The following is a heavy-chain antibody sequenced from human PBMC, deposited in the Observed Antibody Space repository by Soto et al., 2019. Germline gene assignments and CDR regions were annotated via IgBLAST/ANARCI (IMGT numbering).Heavy chain of an antibody. J-gene: IGHJ6*02. CDR1: GYTFTSYY. Sequence: ASVKVSFKASGYTFTSYYMHWVRQAPGQGLEWMGIINPSGGSTSYAQKFQGRVTMTRDTSTSTVYMELSSLRSEDTAVYYCATLANRSSGDRAVYGMDVWGQGTTVTVSS. V-gene: IGHV1-46*01. D-gene: IGHD6-6*01. CDR3: ATLANRSSGDRAVYGMDV. CDR2: INPSGGST.